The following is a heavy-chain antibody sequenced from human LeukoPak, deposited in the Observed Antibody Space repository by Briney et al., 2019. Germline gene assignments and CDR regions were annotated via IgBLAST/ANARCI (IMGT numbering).Heavy chain of an antibody. CDR2: ISGSGGST. V-gene: IGHV3-23*01. Sequence: PGGFLRLSCAASGFTFSSHAMSWVRQAPGKGLEWVSAISGSGGSTYNTDSVRGRFTISRDNSKNTLYLQMNSLRAEDTAVYYCAKQRGITIFGVAKGYFDYWGQGTLVTVSS. CDR1: GFTFSSHA. CDR3: AKQRGITIFGVAKGYFDY. J-gene: IGHJ4*02. D-gene: IGHD3-3*01.